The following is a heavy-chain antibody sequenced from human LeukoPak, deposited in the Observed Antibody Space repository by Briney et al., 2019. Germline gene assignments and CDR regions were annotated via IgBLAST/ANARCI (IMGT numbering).Heavy chain of an antibody. CDR2: VSDSRDV. CDR1: GGSISSST. D-gene: IGHD5-18*01. V-gene: IGHV3-69-1*01. Sequence: PSETLSLTCAVSGGSISSSTWWSWVRLPPGKGLEWVSTVSDSRDVHYSDSVTGRFTISRDNARNSLYLQMNSLRDEDTAVYYCTRDGLHTAHFDYWGQGTLVTVSS. J-gene: IGHJ4*02. CDR3: TRDGLHTAHFDY.